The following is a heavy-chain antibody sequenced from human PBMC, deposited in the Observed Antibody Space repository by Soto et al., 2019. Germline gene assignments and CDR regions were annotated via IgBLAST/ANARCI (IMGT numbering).Heavy chain of an antibody. CDR2: IYHSGRT. CDR3: ARDQDSGWGLDS. CDR1: GGSISTDNW. D-gene: IGHD6-19*01. Sequence: QVQVQESGPGLVKPSGTLSLTCVVSGGSISTDNWWSWVRQPPGKGLEWIGEIYHSGRTNYSPSLKSRVSISANTSKNQLSLQMTSVTAADTAVXXXARDQDSGWGLDSWGQGILVTVSS. V-gene: IGHV4-4*02. J-gene: IGHJ4*02.